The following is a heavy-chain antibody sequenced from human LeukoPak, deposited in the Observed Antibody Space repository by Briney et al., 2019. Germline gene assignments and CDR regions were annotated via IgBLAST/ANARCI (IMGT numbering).Heavy chain of an antibody. CDR2: LSGSGITT. V-gene: IGHV3-23*01. CDR1: GFTFSNSA. D-gene: IGHD6-19*01. Sequence: GGSLRLSCAASGFTFSNSAMSWVRQAPGKGLEWVSTLSGSGITTYYADSVKGRFTISRDNSKNTLYLQMNSLRAEDTAVYYCAKGFYSSGWSYFDYWGHGTLVTVSS. CDR3: AKGFYSSGWSYFDY. J-gene: IGHJ4*01.